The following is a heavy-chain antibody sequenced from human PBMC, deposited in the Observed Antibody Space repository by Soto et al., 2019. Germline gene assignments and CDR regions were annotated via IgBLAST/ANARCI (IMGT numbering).Heavy chain of an antibody. J-gene: IGHJ4*02. CDR3: ARAPMVLSRSYFDS. V-gene: IGHV4-59*01. D-gene: IGHD2-8*01. CDR1: GGSISNFY. CDR2: ISYSGIT. Sequence: KASETLSLTCTVSGGSISNFYWSWIRQPPGKGLEWIGYISYSGITNYNPSLKSRVSISVDTSKNQLSLNLTSVTAADTAVYYCARAPMVLSRSYFDSWGQGTPVTVSS.